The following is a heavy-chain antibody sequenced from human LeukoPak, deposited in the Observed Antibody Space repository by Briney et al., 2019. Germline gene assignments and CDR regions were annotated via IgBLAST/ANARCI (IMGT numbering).Heavy chain of an antibody. CDR3: ASTLTVVGTLDY. Sequence: ASVKVSCKASGCTFTGYYIHWVRQAPGQGLEWMGWINPNSGGRKYAQKFQGRVTMTRDTSVSTVYMELSRLTSDDTAVYYCASTLTVVGTLDYWGQGTLVPVSS. D-gene: IGHD6-19*01. CDR1: GCTFTGYY. V-gene: IGHV1-2*02. J-gene: IGHJ4*02. CDR2: INPNSGGR.